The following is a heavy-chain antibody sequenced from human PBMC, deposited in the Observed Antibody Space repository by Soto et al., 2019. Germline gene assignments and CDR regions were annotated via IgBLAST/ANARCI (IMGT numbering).Heavy chain of an antibody. J-gene: IGHJ4*02. Sequence: EVQLVESGGGLVQPGGSLRLSCAASGFSVSNLYMTWVRQAPGKGLEWVSVISRGGRTYYADSVKGRFTISRDNSKNTLYLEMKSLRAGDTAVYYCARDTLGGAYDFCHGGQGTLVTVSS. CDR3: ARDTLGGAYDFCH. CDR2: ISRGGRT. D-gene: IGHD3-3*01. V-gene: IGHV3-66*01. CDR1: GFSVSNLY.